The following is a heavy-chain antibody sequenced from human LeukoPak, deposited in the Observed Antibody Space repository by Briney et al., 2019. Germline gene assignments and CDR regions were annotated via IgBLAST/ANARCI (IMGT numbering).Heavy chain of an antibody. CDR1: GFTFSGYG. J-gene: IGHJ6*03. D-gene: IGHD5-12*01. V-gene: IGHV3-23*01. Sequence: GGSLRLSCAASGFTFSGYGMSWVRQAPGKGLEWVSAISGSGGSTYYADSVKGRFTISRDNSKNTLYLQMNSLRAEDTAVYYCAKDTVKVTTIRRVPHYMDVWGQRDHGHHLL. CDR3: AKDTVKVTTIRRVPHYMDV. CDR2: ISGSGGST.